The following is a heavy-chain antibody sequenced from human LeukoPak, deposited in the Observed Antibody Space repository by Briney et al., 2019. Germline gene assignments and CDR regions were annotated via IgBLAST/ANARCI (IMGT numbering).Heavy chain of an antibody. CDR3: ARDQVDYDTPDHFDY. Sequence: ALSLTCKVSGDSLSSSTCNSSWIRQPPGKGLEWIGYISQSGNSYFTPSLKSRATISVDRSKNQFSLTLTSVTAADTAVYYCARDQVDYDTPDHFDYWGKGTLVTVSS. J-gene: IGHJ4*02. CDR1: GDSLSSSTCN. CDR2: ISQSGNS. D-gene: IGHD3-22*01. V-gene: IGHV4-30-2*01.